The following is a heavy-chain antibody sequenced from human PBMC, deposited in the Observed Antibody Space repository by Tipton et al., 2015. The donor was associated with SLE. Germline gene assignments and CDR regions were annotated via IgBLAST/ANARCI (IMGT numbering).Heavy chain of an antibody. CDR1: GGSISSYY. J-gene: IGHJ4*02. V-gene: IGHV4-59*01. CDR3: ARATCSVGVCYFDY. D-gene: IGHD2-15*01. CDR2: IYYSGST. Sequence: GLVKPSETLSLTCTVSGGSISSYYWSWIRQPPGKGLEWIGYIYYSGSTNYNPSLKSRVAMSVDTSKQFSLNLGSVTAADTALYFCARATCSVGVCYFDYWGQGALVTVSS.